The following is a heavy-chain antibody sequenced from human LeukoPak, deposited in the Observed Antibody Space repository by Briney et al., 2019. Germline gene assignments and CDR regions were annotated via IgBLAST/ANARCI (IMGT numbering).Heavy chain of an antibody. V-gene: IGHV4-34*01. CDR3: ASRPIVVVTAIPYYFDY. Sequence: SETLSLTCAVYGGSFSGYYWSWIRQPPGKGLEWIGEINHSGSTNYNPSLKSRVTISVDTSKNQFSLKLSSVTAADTAVYYCASRPIVVVTAIPYYFDYWGQGTLVTVSS. CDR2: INHSGST. D-gene: IGHD2-21*02. CDR1: GGSFSGYY. J-gene: IGHJ4*02.